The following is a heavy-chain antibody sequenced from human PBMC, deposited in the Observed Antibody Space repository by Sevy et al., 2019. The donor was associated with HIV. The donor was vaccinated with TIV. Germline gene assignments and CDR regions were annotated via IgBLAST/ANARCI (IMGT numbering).Heavy chain of an antibody. J-gene: IGHJ5*02. V-gene: IGHV3-30*02. CDR2: IRSDEKEA. D-gene: IGHD3-22*01. CDR1: GFNFNPYE. CDR3: AKQGYYYDSRSKDWFDP. Sequence: GGSLRLSCAASGFNFNPYEMSWVRQAPDKGLEWVAGIRSDEKEANYADSGKSGFNVSRENSKNTMYLQMNSLGGEDTALYYCAKQGYYYDSRSKDWFDPWGQGTLVTVSS.